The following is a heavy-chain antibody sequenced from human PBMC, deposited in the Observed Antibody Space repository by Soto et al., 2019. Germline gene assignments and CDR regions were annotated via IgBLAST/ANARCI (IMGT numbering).Heavy chain of an antibody. D-gene: IGHD3-9*01. CDR1: GFSLSTSEMC. V-gene: IGHV2-70*18. CDR2: IDWDDDK. CDR3: ARMKVDSYQFYYAMDV. Sequence: SGPTLVNPTQTLTLTCTFSGFSLSTSEMCVTWVRQPPGKALEWLALIDWDDDKYYSTSLKTRLTISKDTSKNQVVLTMTNMDPVDTATYYCARMKVDSYQFYYAMDVWGQGTTVTVSS. J-gene: IGHJ6*02.